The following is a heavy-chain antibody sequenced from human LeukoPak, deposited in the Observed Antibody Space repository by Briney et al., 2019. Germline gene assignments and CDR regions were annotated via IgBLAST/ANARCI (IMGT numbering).Heavy chain of an antibody. Sequence: GGSLRLSCAASGFTFSSYAMSWVRQAPGKGLEWVSAISGSGGSTYYADSVKGRFTISRDNSKNTLYLQMNSLRAEDTAVYYCAKVKEYDILTGYYPNFDYWGQGTLVTVSS. CDR3: AKVKEYDILTGYYPNFDY. J-gene: IGHJ4*02. V-gene: IGHV3-23*01. CDR1: GFTFSSYA. D-gene: IGHD3-9*01. CDR2: ISGSGGST.